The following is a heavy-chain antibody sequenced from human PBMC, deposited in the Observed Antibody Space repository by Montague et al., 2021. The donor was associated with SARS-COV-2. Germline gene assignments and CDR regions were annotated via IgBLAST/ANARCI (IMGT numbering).Heavy chain of an antibody. J-gene: IGHJ6*02. CDR2: INHSGSA. CDR3: ACGEKTTRCLICCYGLDL. D-gene: IGHD4-17*01. V-gene: IGHV4-34*01. CDR1: GGSISGYY. Sequence: SETLSLTCDVYGGSISGYYWTWIRQSPRKGLEWIGEINHSGSANYNPSLKSRVTISVDTAKNQFSLKLSPVTAADTAVYYCACGEKTTRCLICCYGLDLWGPGTPVTVSS.